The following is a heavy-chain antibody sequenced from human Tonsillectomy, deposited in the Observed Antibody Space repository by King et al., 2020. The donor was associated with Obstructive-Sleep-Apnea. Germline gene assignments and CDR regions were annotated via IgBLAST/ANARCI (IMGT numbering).Heavy chain of an antibody. V-gene: IGHV4-31*03. D-gene: IGHD3-22*01. CDR2: IYYSGST. CDR3: ARVRPDYYYSSGYPFDY. Sequence: LQLQESGPGLVKPSQTLSLTCTVSGGSISSGGYYWSWIRQHPGKGLEWIGYIYYSGSTYYNPSLKSRVTISVDTSKNQFSLKLSSVTAADTAVYYCARVRPDYYYSSGYPFDYWGQGTLVTVSS. J-gene: IGHJ4*02. CDR1: GGSISSGGYY.